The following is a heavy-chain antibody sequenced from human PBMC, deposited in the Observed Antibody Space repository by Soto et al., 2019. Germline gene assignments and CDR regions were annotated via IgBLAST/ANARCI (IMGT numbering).Heavy chain of an antibody. CDR2: IIPIFGTA. D-gene: IGHD3-16*02. V-gene: IGHV1-69*01. CDR3: ARDLGGVIETGYFGL. CDR1: GGTFSSYA. J-gene: IGHJ4*02. Sequence: QVQLVQSGAEVKKPGSSVKVSCKASGGTFSSYAISWVRQATGQGLEWMGGIIPIFGTANYAQKFQGRVTITADESTSTAYMELSSLRSEDTAVYYGARDLGGVIETGYFGLWGQGTLVTVSS.